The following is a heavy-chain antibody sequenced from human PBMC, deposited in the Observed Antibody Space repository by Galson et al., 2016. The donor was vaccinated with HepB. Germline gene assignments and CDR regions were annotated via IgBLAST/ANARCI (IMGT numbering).Heavy chain of an antibody. CDR3: ARMRYSSGWLDGFDI. CDR2: VNDDASRT. Sequence: SLRLSCAASGFTFSNYWIHWVRRAPGRGLEWVSYVNDDASRTHYADSVNGRFTISRDNARNSLYLQMNSLRVEDTAVYYCARMRYSSGWLDGFDIWGQGTMVTVSS. V-gene: IGHV3-74*01. D-gene: IGHD6-19*01. CDR1: GFTFSNYW. J-gene: IGHJ3*02.